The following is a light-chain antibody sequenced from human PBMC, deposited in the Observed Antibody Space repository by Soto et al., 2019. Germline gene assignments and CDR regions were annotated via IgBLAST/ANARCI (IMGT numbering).Light chain of an antibody. CDR3: QQRYSTPWT. J-gene: IGKJ1*01. CDR1: QSISSY. CDR2: AAS. Sequence: DIQMTQSPSSLSASVGDRVTITCRASQSISSYLNWYQQKPGKAPQLLIYAASSLQSGVPSRFSGSGSGTDFTLTISSLQPEDFATDYCQQRYSTPWTFGQGTKVEIK. V-gene: IGKV1-39*01.